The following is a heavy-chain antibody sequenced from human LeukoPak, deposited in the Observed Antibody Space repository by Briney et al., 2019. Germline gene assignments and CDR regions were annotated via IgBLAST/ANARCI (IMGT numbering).Heavy chain of an antibody. Sequence: ASVKVSCKASGYTFTGYYMHWVRQAPGQGLEWMGWINPNSGGTNYAQKFQGRVTMTRDTSISTAYMELSSLRSDDTAVYYCARVSPGSSSGDFDYWGQGTLVTVSS. J-gene: IGHJ4*02. V-gene: IGHV1-2*02. D-gene: IGHD6-6*01. CDR2: INPNSGGT. CDR3: ARVSPGSSSGDFDY. CDR1: GYTFTGYY.